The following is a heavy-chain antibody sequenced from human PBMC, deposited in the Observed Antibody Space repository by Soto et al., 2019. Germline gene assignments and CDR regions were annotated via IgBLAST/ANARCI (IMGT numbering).Heavy chain of an antibody. CDR2: MSGSGGST. CDR1: EFTFRSYA. CDR3: AKDRATQITAPV. D-gene: IGHD2-21*02. V-gene: IGHV3-23*01. Sequence: EVQLLESGGALVQPGGSLRLSCAASEFTFRSYAMSWVRQAPGKGLEWVASMSGSGGSTFYADSVKGRFTISRDNSKNTLYLQMNSLRADETDVYYCAKDRATQITAPVWGQGSLVTVSS. J-gene: IGHJ4*02.